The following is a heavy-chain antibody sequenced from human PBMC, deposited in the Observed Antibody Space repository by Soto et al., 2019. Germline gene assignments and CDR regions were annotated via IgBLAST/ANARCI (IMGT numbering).Heavy chain of an antibody. J-gene: IGHJ4*02. Sequence: GGSLRLSCAASGFTFSSYAMHWVRQAPGKGLEWVAVISYDGSNKYYADSVKGRFTISRDNSRNTLHLQMNSLRAEDTAVYYCARDLVVGATVQDYWGQGTLVTVSS. CDR1: GFTFSSYA. V-gene: IGHV3-30-3*01. D-gene: IGHD1-26*01. CDR3: ARDLVVGATVQDY. CDR2: ISYDGSNK.